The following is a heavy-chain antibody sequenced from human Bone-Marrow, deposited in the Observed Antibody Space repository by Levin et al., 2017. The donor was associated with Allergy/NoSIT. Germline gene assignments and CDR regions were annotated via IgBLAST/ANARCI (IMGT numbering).Heavy chain of an antibody. CDR2: ISYDGSNK. CDR1: GFTFSSYA. CDR3: ARDPRGMQLVRDYYYYYGMDV. Sequence: GGSLRLSCAASGFTFSSYAMHWVRQAPGKGLEWVAVISYDGSNKYYADSVKGRFTISRDNSKNTLYLQMNSLRAEDTAVYYCARDPRGMQLVRDYYYYYGMDVWGQGTTVTVSS. V-gene: IGHV3-30-3*01. J-gene: IGHJ6*02. D-gene: IGHD6-13*01.